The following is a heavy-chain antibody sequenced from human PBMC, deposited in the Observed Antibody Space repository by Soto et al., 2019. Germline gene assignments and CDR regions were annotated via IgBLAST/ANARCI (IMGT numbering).Heavy chain of an antibody. Sequence: SETLSLTCTVSGGSISSSSYYWGWIRQPPGKGLEWIGSIYYSGSTYYNPSLKSRVTISVDTSKNQFSLKLSSVPAADTAVYYCASGDSGSYYAKHYWGQGTLVTVSS. J-gene: IGHJ4*02. V-gene: IGHV4-39*01. CDR1: GGSISSSSYY. CDR3: ASGDSGSYYAKHY. D-gene: IGHD1-26*01. CDR2: IYYSGST.